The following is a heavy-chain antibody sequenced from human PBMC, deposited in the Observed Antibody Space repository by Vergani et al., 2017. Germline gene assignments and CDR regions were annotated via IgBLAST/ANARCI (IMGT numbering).Heavy chain of an antibody. Sequence: QMQLQETRPGLVKRSETLSLSCPVSGGSISSSSNYWGWIRQRPGEGLEWIGSIDYSGSTYYNPSHKSRVTISVDTSTNQFSLKLSSVTAAASAGYYCARYHLVAAAGRIENDYDYVMDVWRQGP. CDR3: ARYHLVAAAGRIENDYDYVMDV. V-gene: IGHV4-39*07. CDR2: IDYSGST. CDR1: GGSISSSSNY. J-gene: IGHJ6*02. D-gene: IGHD6-13*01.